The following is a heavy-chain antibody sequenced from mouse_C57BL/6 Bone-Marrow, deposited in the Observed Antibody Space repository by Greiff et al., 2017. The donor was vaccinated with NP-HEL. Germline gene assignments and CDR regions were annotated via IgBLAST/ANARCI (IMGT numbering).Heavy chain of an antibody. Sequence: VKLQESGAELMKPGASVKLSCKATGYTSTGNWIEWVKQRPGHGLEWIGEILPGSGNTYYNERFKGKATFTADTSSNTAYMQLSSLTTEDSAIYYCARDYYGSSYFDYWGQGTTLTVSS. CDR1: GYTSTGNW. J-gene: IGHJ2*01. D-gene: IGHD1-1*01. CDR3: ARDYYGSSYFDY. V-gene: IGHV1-9*01. CDR2: ILPGSGNT.